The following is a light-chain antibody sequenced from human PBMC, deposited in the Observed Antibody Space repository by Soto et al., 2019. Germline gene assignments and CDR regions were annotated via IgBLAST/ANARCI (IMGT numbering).Light chain of an antibody. CDR3: SSCTSKSTLI. J-gene: IGLJ2*01. CDR2: EVR. CDR1: IRDVGAYNL. Sequence: QSALTQPASVSGSPGQSITISCAGTIRDVGAYNLVSWYQQYPGRAPQLILYEVRNRPSGISFRFSGFKSGNTASLTISGLQAEDEADYYCSSCTSKSTLIFGGGTQLTVL. V-gene: IGLV2-14*01.